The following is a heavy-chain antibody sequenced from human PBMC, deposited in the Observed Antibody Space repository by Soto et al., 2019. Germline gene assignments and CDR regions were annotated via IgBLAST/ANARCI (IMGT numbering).Heavy chain of an antibody. CDR1: GFTFSTYT. CDR3: ARGSTTMVLRAFY. J-gene: IGHJ4*02. D-gene: IGHD5-12*01. V-gene: IGHV3-30-3*01. CDR2: LSNDGANK. Sequence: GGSLRLSCAASGFTFSTYTMHWVRQSPGKGLEWVAVLSNDGANKYYTDSVKGRFTISRDNSKNTLFLQMNSLRPEDTAVYYCARGSTTMVLRAFYWGQGTLVTVSS.